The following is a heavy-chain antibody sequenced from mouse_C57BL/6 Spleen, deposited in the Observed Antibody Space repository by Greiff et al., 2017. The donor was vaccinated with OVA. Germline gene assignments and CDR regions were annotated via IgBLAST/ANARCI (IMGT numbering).Heavy chain of an antibody. J-gene: IGHJ2*01. D-gene: IGHD2-5*01. CDR2: IYPGDGDT. Sequence: LVESGPELVKPGASVKISCKASGYAFSSSWMNWVKQRPGKGLEWIGRIYPGDGDTNYNGKFKGKATLTADKSSSTAYMQLSSLTSEDSAVYFCARAYYSNYFYYWGQGTTLTVSS. CDR3: ARAYYSNYFYY. V-gene: IGHV1-82*01. CDR1: GYAFSSSW.